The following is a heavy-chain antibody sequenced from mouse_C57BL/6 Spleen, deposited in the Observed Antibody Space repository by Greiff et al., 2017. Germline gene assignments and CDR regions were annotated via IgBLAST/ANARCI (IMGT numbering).Heavy chain of an antibody. V-gene: IGHV5-17*01. CDR3: AREATVVAYFDY. J-gene: IGHJ2*01. CDR1: GFTFSDYG. CDR2: ISSGSSTI. Sequence: EVQLQESGGGLVKPGGSLKLSCAASGFTFSDYGMHWVRQAPEKGLEWVAYISSGSSTIYYADTVKGRFTISRDNAKNTLFLQMTSLRSEDTAMYYCAREATVVAYFDYWGQGTTLTVSS. D-gene: IGHD1-1*01.